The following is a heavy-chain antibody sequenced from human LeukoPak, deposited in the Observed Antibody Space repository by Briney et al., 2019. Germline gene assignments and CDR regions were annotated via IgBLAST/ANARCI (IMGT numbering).Heavy chain of an antibody. Sequence: ASVKVSCKASGYTFTSYGISWVRQAPGQGLEWMGWISAYNGNTNYAQKLQGRVTMATDTSTSTAYMELRSLRSDDTAVYYCAREVSYYDFWSGYYYYFDYWGQGTLVTVSS. J-gene: IGHJ4*02. V-gene: IGHV1-18*01. CDR3: AREVSYYDFWSGYYYYFDY. D-gene: IGHD3-3*01. CDR1: GYTFTSYG. CDR2: ISAYNGNT.